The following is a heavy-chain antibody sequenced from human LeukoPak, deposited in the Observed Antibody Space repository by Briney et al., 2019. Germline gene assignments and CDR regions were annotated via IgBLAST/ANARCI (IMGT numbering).Heavy chain of an antibody. V-gene: IGHV3-30*02. CDR1: GFTFSNYG. CDR3: VKDNPLDY. J-gene: IGHJ4*02. D-gene: IGHD1-14*01. CDR2: IRCDGNNK. Sequence: GGSLRLSCGASGFTFSNYGMLWVRQAPGKGLEWVAFIRCDGNNKLYADSMKGRFTISRDNSKNTLYLHINSLRAEDTAVYYCVKDNPLDYWGQGTLVIVSS.